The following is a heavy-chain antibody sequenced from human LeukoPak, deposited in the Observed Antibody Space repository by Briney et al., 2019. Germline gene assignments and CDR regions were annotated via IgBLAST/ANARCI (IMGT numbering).Heavy chain of an antibody. CDR1: GGSISSGGYF. V-gene: IGHV4-31*03. D-gene: IGHD2-21*02. CDR3: ARNFHGDPGTFHLDH. Sequence: SQTLSLTCTVSGGSISSGGYFWTWIRQHPGKGLEWIGYIHHSGSTNYNPSLKGRVIISADTSKNQFSLKLNSVTAADTAVYHCARNFHGDPGTFHLDHWGHGALVTVSS. J-gene: IGHJ4*01. CDR2: IHHSGST.